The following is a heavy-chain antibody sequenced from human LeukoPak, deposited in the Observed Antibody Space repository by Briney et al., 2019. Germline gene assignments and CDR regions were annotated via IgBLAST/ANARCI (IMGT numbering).Heavy chain of an antibody. CDR2: MNPNSGNT. J-gene: IGHJ4*02. D-gene: IGHD5-24*01. CDR1: GYTFTSYG. CDR3: ARDGYRGDY. V-gene: IGHV1-8*02. Sequence: ASVTVSCKASGYTFTSYGISWVRQAPGQGLEWMGWMNPNSGNTGYAQKFQGRVTMTRNTSITTAYMELSSLRSEDTAVYYCARDGYRGDYWCQGTLLIVSS.